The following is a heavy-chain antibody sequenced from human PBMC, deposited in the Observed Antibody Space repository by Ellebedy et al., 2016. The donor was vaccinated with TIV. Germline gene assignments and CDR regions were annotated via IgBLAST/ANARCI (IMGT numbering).Heavy chain of an antibody. CDR2: IIPIFGTA. Sequence: SVKVSCXASGGTFSSYAISWVRQAPGQGLEWMGGIIPIFGTANYAQKFQGRVTITADESTSTAYMELSSLRSEDTAVYYCAREDGDYASHYYYYGMDVWGQGTTVTVSS. V-gene: IGHV1-69*13. CDR3: AREDGDYASHYYYYGMDV. J-gene: IGHJ6*02. CDR1: GGTFSSYA. D-gene: IGHD4-17*01.